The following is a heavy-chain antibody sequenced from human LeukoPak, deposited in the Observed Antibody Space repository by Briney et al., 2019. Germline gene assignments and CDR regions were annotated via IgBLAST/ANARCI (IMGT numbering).Heavy chain of an antibody. CDR2: IYTTGST. CDR3: ARSGSYDSSGYYDY. Sequence: SETLSLTCTVSGGSISSYYWTWIRQPAGKGLEWIGRIYTTGSTNYNPSLKSRVTISVDTPKNQFSLKLSSVTAADTAVYYCARSGSYDSSGYYDYWGQGTLVTVSS. CDR1: GGSISSYY. V-gene: IGHV4-4*07. D-gene: IGHD3-22*01. J-gene: IGHJ4*02.